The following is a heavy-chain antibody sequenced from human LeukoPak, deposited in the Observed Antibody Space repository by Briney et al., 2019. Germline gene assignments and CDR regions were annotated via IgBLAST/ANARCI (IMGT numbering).Heavy chain of an antibody. D-gene: IGHD5-24*01. Sequence: ASVKVSCKSSGYTFTAYAVHWVRQAPGQGLEWMGWITPSDGANYVQKFQGRVTMTRDTSMSTAYMDLNRLTSDDTAVYFCARDRYGDGFAHFDYWGQGTLVTVSS. CDR3: ARDRYGDGFAHFDY. CDR1: GYTFTAYA. J-gene: IGHJ4*02. V-gene: IGHV1-2*02. CDR2: ITPSDGA.